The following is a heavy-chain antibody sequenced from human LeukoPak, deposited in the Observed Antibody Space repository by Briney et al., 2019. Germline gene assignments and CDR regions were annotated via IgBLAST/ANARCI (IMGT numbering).Heavy chain of an antibody. CDR2: INPSGGST. CDR1: GYTFTSYY. V-gene: IGHV1-46*01. CDR3: ARESPPHRWFDP. J-gene: IGHJ5*02. Sequence: ASVKVSCKASGYTFTSYYMHWVRQAPGQGLEWMGIINPSGGSTSYAQKFQGRVTMTRDTSTSTVYMELSSLRSEDTAVYFCARESPPHRWFDPWGQGTLVTVSS.